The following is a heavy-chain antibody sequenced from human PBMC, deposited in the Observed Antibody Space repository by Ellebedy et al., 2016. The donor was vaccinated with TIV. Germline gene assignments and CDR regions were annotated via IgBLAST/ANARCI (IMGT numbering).Heavy chain of an antibody. V-gene: IGHV5-10-1*01. Sequence: PGGSLRLSCKGSGYSFSTFWVIWVRQRPGKGLESMGRIDPIDSYTNYSPSFQGHVTMSADTSISTAYLEWSSLKASDTAIYYCARYSGSYGGYDYWGQGTLVTVSS. CDR1: GYSFSTFW. J-gene: IGHJ4*02. CDR3: ARYSGSYGGYDY. CDR2: IDPIDSYT. D-gene: IGHD1-26*01.